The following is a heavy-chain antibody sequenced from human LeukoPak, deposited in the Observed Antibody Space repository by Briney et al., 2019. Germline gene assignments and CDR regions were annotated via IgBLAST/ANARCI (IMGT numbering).Heavy chain of an antibody. D-gene: IGHD3-22*01. V-gene: IGHV3-7*03. CDR1: GFTFSSYW. CDR2: IKQDGSEK. Sequence: GGSLRLSCAASGFTFSSYWMSWVRQAPGKGLEWVANIKQDGSEKYYVDSVKGRFTISRDNAKNSLYLQMNSLRAEDTAVYYCARVGMDYYDSSGYYYAPGFDYWGQGTLVTVSS. J-gene: IGHJ4*02. CDR3: ARVGMDYYDSSGYYYAPGFDY.